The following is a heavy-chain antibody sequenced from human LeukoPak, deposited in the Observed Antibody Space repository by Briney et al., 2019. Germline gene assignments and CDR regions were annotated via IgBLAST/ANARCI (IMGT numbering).Heavy chain of an antibody. Sequence: SETLSLTCSVSGGSISSSSYYRGWIRQPPGKGLEWIGTIYYSGSTYYNPSLKSRVTISVDTSKNLFSLKLSSVTAADTAVYYCARHRIAAADDAFEIWGQGTMVTVSS. D-gene: IGHD6-13*01. CDR3: ARHRIAAADDAFEI. V-gene: IGHV4-39*01. CDR2: IYYSGST. CDR1: GGSISSSSYY. J-gene: IGHJ3*02.